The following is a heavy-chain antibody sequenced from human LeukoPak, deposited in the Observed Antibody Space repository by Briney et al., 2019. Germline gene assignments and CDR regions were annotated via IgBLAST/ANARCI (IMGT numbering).Heavy chain of an antibody. CDR1: GGTLRSEA. J-gene: IGHJ4*02. CDR2: IIPLLNTS. CDR3: ARGFSSSWSYFEN. V-gene: IGHV1-69*05. Sequence: ASVKVSCKASGGTLRSEAINWVRQAPGQGLEWMGGIIPLLNTSIYAQKFQGRVTIITDESATTADMELNSLRSEDTAVYFCARGFSSSWSYFENWGQGTLVTVSS. D-gene: IGHD6-13*01.